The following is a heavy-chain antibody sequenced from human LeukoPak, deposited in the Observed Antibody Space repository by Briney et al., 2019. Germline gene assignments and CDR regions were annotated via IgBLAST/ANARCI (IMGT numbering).Heavy chain of an antibody. V-gene: IGHV4-59*01. CDR2: IYYSGST. J-gene: IGHJ4*02. CDR1: GGSISSYY. Sequence: PSETLSLTCTVSGGSISSYYWSWIRQPAGKGLEWIGYIYYSGSTNYNPSLKSRVTISVDTSKNQFSLKLSSVTAADTAVYYCARDYGSGSYYRHFDYWGQGTLVTVSS. CDR3: ARDYGSGSYYRHFDY. D-gene: IGHD3-10*01.